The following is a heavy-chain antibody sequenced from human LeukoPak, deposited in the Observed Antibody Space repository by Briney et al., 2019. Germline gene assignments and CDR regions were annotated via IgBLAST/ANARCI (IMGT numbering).Heavy chain of an antibody. V-gene: IGHV3-15*01. J-gene: IGHJ4*02. CDR3: TTSEGY. Sequence: GGALRLSCAAAGCAFISNYMSWGRQAPGKGLEGGGRIKSKTEGGTTDYSAPVKGRFTISTADSKNTLYLQMNSLKTEDTAVYYCTTSEGYWGQGTLVTVSS. CDR1: GCAFISNY. CDR2: IKSKTEGGTT.